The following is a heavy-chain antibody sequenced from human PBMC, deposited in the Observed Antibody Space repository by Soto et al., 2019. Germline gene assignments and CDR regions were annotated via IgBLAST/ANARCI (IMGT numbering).Heavy chain of an antibody. Sequence: QVQLVQSGAEVKNPGSSVKVSCTTSGGAFNSYVISWVRQAPGQRPEWMGGVIPIFSTTNYAQKFKDRVTITADGSTTTAYMELSGLTSEDTAIYFCAANRGTDTGVEAGWFDPWGQGTLVTVSS. V-gene: IGHV1-69*01. D-gene: IGHD3-3*01. CDR1: GGAFNSYV. CDR2: VIPIFSTT. CDR3: AANRGTDTGVEAGWFDP. J-gene: IGHJ5*02.